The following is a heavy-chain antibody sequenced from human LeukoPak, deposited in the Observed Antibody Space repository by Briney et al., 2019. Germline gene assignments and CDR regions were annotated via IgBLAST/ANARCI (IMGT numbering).Heavy chain of an antibody. D-gene: IGHD1-26*01. CDR3: TRDSGTYNWFDP. CDR2: IDKKDKGYATAK. J-gene: IGHJ5*02. CDR1: GFTFSGSA. V-gene: IGHV3-73*01. Sequence: GGSLKLSCAASGFTFSGSAIHWVRQSSGKGLEWVGQIDKKDKGYATAKAYAASVKGRFTISRDDSINTAYLQMKSLKTEDTALYYCTRDSGTYNWFDPWGQGTLVTVSS.